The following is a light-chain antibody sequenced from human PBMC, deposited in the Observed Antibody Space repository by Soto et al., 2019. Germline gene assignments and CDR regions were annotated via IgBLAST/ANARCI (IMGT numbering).Light chain of an antibody. Sequence: DIQMTQSPSSLSASVGDRVTITCRASQTINSFLNWYQQKPGKAPKLVIYGASNLQSGVPSRFSGSGSGTDFTLTISSLQPEDFAVYYCQKSYSSVRTFGQGTKVDIK. J-gene: IGKJ1*01. V-gene: IGKV1-39*01. CDR3: QKSYSSVRT. CDR1: QTINSF. CDR2: GAS.